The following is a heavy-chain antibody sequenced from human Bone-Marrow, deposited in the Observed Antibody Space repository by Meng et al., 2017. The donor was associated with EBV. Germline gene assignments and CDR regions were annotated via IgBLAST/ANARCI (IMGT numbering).Heavy chain of an antibody. Sequence: EWQSVKPEAGLNQPGGSRRLAGAASGLSVSTYYMSWVRQAPGKGLEWVSLTYSDGTTYHADSVKGRFTISREKSWNTFYLQMNTLKSEDTAVYYCASSFFRASGPDYWGQGTLVTVSS. CDR1: GLSVSTYY. D-gene: IGHD2-8*02. CDR3: ASSFFRASGPDY. J-gene: IGHJ4*02. V-gene: IGHV3-53*01. CDR2: TYSDGTT.